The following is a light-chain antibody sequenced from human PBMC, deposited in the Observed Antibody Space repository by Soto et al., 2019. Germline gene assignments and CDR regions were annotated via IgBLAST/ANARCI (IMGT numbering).Light chain of an antibody. CDR1: SSDVGAYNW. CDR3: YSYAGSYTVV. J-gene: IGLJ3*02. V-gene: IGLV2-11*01. Sequence: QSALTQPRSVSGSPGQSVTISCAGTSSDVGAYNWVSWYQQHPGKVPKLIIYDVTRRPSGVPERFSGSKSGNTASLTISGLQADEEADYYCYSYAGSYTVVFGGGTKLTVL. CDR2: DVT.